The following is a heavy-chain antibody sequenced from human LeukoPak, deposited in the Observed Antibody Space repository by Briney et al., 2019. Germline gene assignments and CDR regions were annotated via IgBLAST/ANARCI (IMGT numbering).Heavy chain of an antibody. D-gene: IGHD2-2*01. CDR3: AKGGAAVVPAAYIDY. J-gene: IGHJ4*02. CDR1: GLIYTNYG. CDR2: ISRTGDRT. V-gene: IGHV3-23*01. Sequence: GGSLRLSCAASGLIYTNYGMGWVRQAPGKGLEWVSAISRTGDRTYYADSVKGRFTISRDNSKNTLHLQMNSLRAEDTAVYYCAKGGAAVVPAAYIDYWGQGTLVTVSS.